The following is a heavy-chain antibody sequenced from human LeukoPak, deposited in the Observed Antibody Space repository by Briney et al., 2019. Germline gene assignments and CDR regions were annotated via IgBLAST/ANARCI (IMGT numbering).Heavy chain of an antibody. CDR3: AKVQRSSWYGGYFQH. CDR2: ISWNSGSI. V-gene: IGHV3-9*01. CDR1: GFTFDDYA. D-gene: IGHD6-13*01. Sequence: GGSLRLSCAASGFTFDDYAMHWVRQAPGKGLEWVSGISWNSGSIGYADSVKGRFTISRDNAKNSLYLQMNSLRAEDTALYYCAKVQRSSWYGGYFQHWGQGTLVTVSS. J-gene: IGHJ1*01.